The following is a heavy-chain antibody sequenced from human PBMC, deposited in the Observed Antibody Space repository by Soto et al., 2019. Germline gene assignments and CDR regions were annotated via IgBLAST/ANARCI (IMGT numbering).Heavy chain of an antibody. V-gene: IGHV3-23*01. J-gene: IGHJ4*02. CDR3: AKNQERELPRVIDF. CDR2: MSGSSSTT. CDR1: GLTFSNYA. Sequence: GSLRLSCATSGLTFSNYAMSWVRQAPGGGLEWVSSMSGSSSTTYYADSVRGRFTISRDRSKNTLYLQMSSLRAEDTALYYCAKNQERELPRVIDFWGQGTLVTVSS. D-gene: IGHD1-7*01.